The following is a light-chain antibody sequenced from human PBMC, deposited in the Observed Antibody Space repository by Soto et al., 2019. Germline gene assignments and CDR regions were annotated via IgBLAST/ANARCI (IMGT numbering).Light chain of an antibody. CDR2: GAS. J-gene: IGKJ4*01. Sequence: DIQMTQSPSSLSASVGDRVTITCRASQGIRKDLCWYQQRPGKAPKRLIFGASSLQSGVPSRFSGSASGTEFTLTISSLKPEDFATYFCLQHNSYPLTFGGGNKV. CDR1: QGIRKD. V-gene: IGKV1-17*01. CDR3: LQHNSYPLT.